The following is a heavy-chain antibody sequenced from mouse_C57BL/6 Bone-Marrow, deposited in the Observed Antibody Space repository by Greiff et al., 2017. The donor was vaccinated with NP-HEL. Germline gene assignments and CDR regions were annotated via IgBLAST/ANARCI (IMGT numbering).Heavy chain of an antibody. Sequence: EVQLQQSGPELVKPGASVKISCKASGYSFTGYYMNWVKQSPEKSLEWIGEINPSTGGTTYNQKFKAKATLTVDKSSSTAYMQLKSLTSEDSAVYYCARCDYDFYWYFDVWGTGTTVTVSS. CDR3: ARCDYDFYWYFDV. J-gene: IGHJ1*03. CDR1: GYSFTGYY. V-gene: IGHV1-42*01. CDR2: INPSTGGT. D-gene: IGHD2-4*01.